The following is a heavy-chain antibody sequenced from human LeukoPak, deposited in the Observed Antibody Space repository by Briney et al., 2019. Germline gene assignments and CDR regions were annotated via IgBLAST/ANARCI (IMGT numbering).Heavy chain of an antibody. J-gene: IGHJ4*02. CDR1: GGSISSGGYH. D-gene: IGHD2-15*01. CDR3: ARVYCSGGSCYVDY. CDR2: IYYSGTT. V-gene: IGHV4-31*03. Sequence: SQTLSLTCTVSGGSISSGGYHWSWIRQHPGKGLEWIGHIYYSGTTYYNPSRKRRVTISIDTSKKQFSLKLSSVTAADTAVYYCARVYCSGGSCYVDYWGQGTLVTVSS.